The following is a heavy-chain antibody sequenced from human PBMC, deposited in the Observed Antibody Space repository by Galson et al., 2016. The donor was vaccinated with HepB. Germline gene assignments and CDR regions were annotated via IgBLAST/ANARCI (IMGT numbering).Heavy chain of an antibody. CDR1: GFTFKSYS. CDR3: SRDEWDFAVIGEPYGMDF. V-gene: IGHV3-48*02. D-gene: IGHD1-26*01. J-gene: IGHJ6*02. Sequence: SLRLSCATSGFTFKSYSMNWVRQAPGKGLEWVSYISSSSDTIYYADSVKGRFTISRDNANNLLYLQMNGLRDADTAVYYWSRDEWDFAVIGEPYGMDFWGQGTTVTVSS. CDR2: ISSSSDTI.